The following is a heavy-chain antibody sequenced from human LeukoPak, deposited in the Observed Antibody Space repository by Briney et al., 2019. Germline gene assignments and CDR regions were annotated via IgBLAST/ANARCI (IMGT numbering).Heavy chain of an antibody. V-gene: IGHV4-38-2*02. Sequence: SETLSLTCTVSGYSISSGYYWGWIRQPPGKGLEWIGSIYHSGSTYYNPSLKSRVTISVDTSKNQFSLKLSSVTAADTAVYYCARVECGGDCYVDYWGQGTLVTASS. CDR2: IYHSGST. D-gene: IGHD2-21*02. CDR1: GYSISSGYY. CDR3: ARVECGGDCYVDY. J-gene: IGHJ4*02.